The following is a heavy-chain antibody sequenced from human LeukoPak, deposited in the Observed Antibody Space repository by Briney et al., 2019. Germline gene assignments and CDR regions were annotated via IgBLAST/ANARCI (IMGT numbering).Heavy chain of an antibody. D-gene: IGHD4-23*01. Sequence: GGSLRLSCAASGFTFSSYWMNWARQAPGKGLEWVASINHNGNVNYYVDSVKGRFTISRDNAKNSLYLQMSNLRAEDTAVYYCAKKSPDSSGNPAYDWGQGTLVTVSS. CDR1: GFTFSSYW. CDR2: INHNGNVN. V-gene: IGHV3-7*03. J-gene: IGHJ4*02. CDR3: AKKSPDSSGNPAYD.